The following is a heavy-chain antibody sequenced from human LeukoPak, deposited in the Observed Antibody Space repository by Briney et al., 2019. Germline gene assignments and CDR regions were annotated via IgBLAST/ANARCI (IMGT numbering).Heavy chain of an antibody. CDR3: ARDVAAAVLGTYYYYMDV. Sequence: PSETLSLTCTVSGGSISSYYWSWIRQPPGKGLEWIGYIYYSGSTNYNPSLKSRVTISVDTSKNQFSLKLSSVTAADTAVYYCARDVAAAVLGTYYYYMDVWGKGTTVTVSS. D-gene: IGHD6-13*01. V-gene: IGHV4-59*12. CDR1: GGSISSYY. J-gene: IGHJ6*03. CDR2: IYYSGST.